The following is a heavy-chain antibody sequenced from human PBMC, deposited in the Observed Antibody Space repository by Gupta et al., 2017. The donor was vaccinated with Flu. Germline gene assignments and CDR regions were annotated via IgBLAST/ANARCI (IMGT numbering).Heavy chain of an antibody. V-gene: IGHV3-9*01. D-gene: IGHD1-1*01. CDR2: IAWNGGVI. J-gene: IGHJ5*02. CDR3: VRSLDRQSARVQDAMATHWIDP. Sequence: EGQLVGSGGGLAHPGDSLRLSCVASGLTFDDFALHLVRQVPGKELEWVAAIAWNGGVIGYADAVARRCVISRDNAKRSLFLQMNCLRVEDTASYSCVRSLDRQSARVQDAMATHWIDPWCQ. CDR1: GLTFDDFA.